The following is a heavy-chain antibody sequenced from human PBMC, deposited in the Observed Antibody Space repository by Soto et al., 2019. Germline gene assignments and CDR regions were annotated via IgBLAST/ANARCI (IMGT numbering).Heavy chain of an antibody. CDR3: ARRRSKNNWFDP. Sequence: VKVSCKASGYTFTSYDINWVRQATGQGLEWMGWMNPNSGNTGYAQKFQGRVTMTRNTSISTAYMELSSLRSEDTAVYYCARRRSKNNWFDPWGQGTLVTVSS. V-gene: IGHV1-8*01. CDR2: MNPNSGNT. CDR1: GYTFTSYD. J-gene: IGHJ5*02.